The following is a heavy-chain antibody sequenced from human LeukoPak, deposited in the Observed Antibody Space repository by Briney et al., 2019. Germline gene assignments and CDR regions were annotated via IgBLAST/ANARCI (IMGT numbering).Heavy chain of an antibody. CDR3: ARDQGSYSSGWYNYYYYYMDV. CDR2: IYYSGST. D-gene: IGHD6-19*01. Sequence: SETLSLTCSVSGGSISSSSYYWGWIRQSPGKGLEWIGSIYYSGSTYYNLSIKSRVTISVDTSKNQFSLKLSSVTAADTAVYYCARDQGSYSSGWYNYYYYYMDVWGKGTTVTVSS. V-gene: IGHV4-39*07. J-gene: IGHJ6*03. CDR1: GGSISSSSYY.